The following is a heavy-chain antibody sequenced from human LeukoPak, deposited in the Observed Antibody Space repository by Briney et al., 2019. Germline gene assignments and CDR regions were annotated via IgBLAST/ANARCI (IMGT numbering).Heavy chain of an antibody. CDR2: MWYDGSNK. Sequence: GRSLRLSCAASGFTFSSYGMHWDRQAPGKGLEWVAVMWYDGSNKYYAGSVKGRFTISRDNSENTLYLQMNSLRAEDTAVYYCARDETTGVLHFDYWGQGTQVTVSS. CDR3: ARDETTGVLHFDY. CDR1: GFTFSSYG. J-gene: IGHJ4*02. D-gene: IGHD4-11*01. V-gene: IGHV3-33*01.